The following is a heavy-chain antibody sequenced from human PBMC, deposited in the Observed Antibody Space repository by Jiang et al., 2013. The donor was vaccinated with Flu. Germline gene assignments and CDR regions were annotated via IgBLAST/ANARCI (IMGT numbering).Heavy chain of an antibody. Sequence: SGAEVKKPGASVKVSCKASGYTFTSHRMHWVRQAPGQGLEWMGVINPVGGTTTYAQTFLGRLAMTRDTSTSTVYMELSDLRSQDTAIYYCAAWAGSVSDFYGPFDYWGQGSLVAVAS. CDR2: INPVGGTT. CDR3: AAWAGSVSDFYGPFDY. D-gene: IGHD2-21*02. J-gene: IGHJ4*02. CDR1: GYTFTSHR. V-gene: IGHV1-46*01.